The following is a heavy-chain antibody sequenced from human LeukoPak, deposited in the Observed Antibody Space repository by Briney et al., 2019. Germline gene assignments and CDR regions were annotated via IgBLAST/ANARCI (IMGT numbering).Heavy chain of an antibody. V-gene: IGHV3-53*01. D-gene: IGHD3-3*01. Sequence: GGSLRLSCAASGITVSSNFMSWVRQAPRKGLEWVSVIYSGGSTYYADSVSGRFTISRDDSKNTVSLQMNSLRAEDTAVYYCASGRDFGVVFDHWGQGTLVTVSS. CDR1: GITVSSNF. CDR3: ASGRDFGVVFDH. CDR2: IYSGGST. J-gene: IGHJ4*02.